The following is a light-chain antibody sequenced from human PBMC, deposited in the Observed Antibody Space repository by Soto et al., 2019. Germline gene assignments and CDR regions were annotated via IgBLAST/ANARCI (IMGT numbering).Light chain of an antibody. CDR1: QSISRN. J-gene: IGKJ2*01. CDR3: QQSHRTPYT. CDR2: AAR. Sequence: DIPLTQSPSSLSPSVGDIITLSCRASQSISRNLNWYQQMPGKAPSLLIYAARDLQSGVPGRFSGSGSGTEFNLTISNLQPEDLATDYCQQSHRTPYTCGQGTKLEI. V-gene: IGKV1-39*01.